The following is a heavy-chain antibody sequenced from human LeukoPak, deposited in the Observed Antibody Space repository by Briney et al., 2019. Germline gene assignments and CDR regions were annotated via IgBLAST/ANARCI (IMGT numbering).Heavy chain of an antibody. J-gene: IGHJ5*02. Sequence: GGSLRLSCAASGFTFTNYWMHWVRQAPGMGLVWVSRLPPDELDIIYAGSVKGRFTVSRDNTKNTVYLQMNNLRAEDTAAYYCARRLTQYDCFDPWGQGILVTVSS. V-gene: IGHV3-74*01. CDR1: GFTFTNYW. CDR3: ARRLTQYDCFDP. CDR2: LPPDELDI. D-gene: IGHD2-2*01.